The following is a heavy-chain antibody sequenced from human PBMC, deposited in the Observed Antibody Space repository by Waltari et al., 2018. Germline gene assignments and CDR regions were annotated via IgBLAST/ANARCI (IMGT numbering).Heavy chain of an antibody. Sequence: QLQLQESGPGLVKPSETLSLTCAVSGGSISSSNWWSWVRQPPGKGLEWIGEIYHSGSTNYNPSLKSRVTISVDKSKNQFSLKLSSVTAADTAVYYCARDGDFWSGYSNDAFDIWGQGTMVTVSS. CDR1: GGSISSSNW. CDR2: IYHSGST. J-gene: IGHJ3*02. CDR3: ARDGDFWSGYSNDAFDI. V-gene: IGHV4-4*02. D-gene: IGHD3-3*01.